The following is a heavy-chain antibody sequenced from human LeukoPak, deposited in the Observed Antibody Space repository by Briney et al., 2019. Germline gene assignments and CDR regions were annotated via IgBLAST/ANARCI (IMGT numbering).Heavy chain of an antibody. J-gene: IGHJ4*02. CDR3: VRDGDDFNFDY. V-gene: IGHV3-30*07. CDR1: GFTFSSYA. Sequence: GRSLRLSCAASGFTFSSYAMHWVCQAPGKGLERVAVISYDGSNKYYADSVKGRFTISRDNAKNTLYLQMSSLRTEDTAVYFCVRDGDDFNFDYWGQGSLVTVSS. CDR2: ISYDGSNK. D-gene: IGHD5-24*01.